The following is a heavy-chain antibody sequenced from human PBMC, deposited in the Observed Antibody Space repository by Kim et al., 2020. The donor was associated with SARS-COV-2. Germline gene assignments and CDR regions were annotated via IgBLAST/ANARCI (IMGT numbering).Heavy chain of an antibody. Sequence: AQKFQGRVTITADESTSTAYMELSSLRSEDTAVYYCARGGYNWNDHGMDVWGQGTTVTVSS. J-gene: IGHJ6*02. D-gene: IGHD1-20*01. V-gene: IGHV1-69*01. CDR3: ARGGYNWNDHGMDV.